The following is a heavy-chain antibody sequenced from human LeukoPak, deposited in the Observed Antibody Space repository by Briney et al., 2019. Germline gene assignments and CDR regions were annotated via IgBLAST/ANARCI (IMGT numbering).Heavy chain of an antibody. V-gene: IGHV1-69*04. CDR3: ATAVLRYQELREQYYGMDV. CDR1: GGTFSSYA. D-gene: IGHD3-9*01. Sequence: ASVKVSCKASGGTFSSYAISWVRQAPGQGLEWMGRIIPILGIANYAQKFQGRVMITADKSTSTAYMELSSLRSEDTAVYYCATAVLRYQELREQYYGMDVWGQGTTVTVSS. CDR2: IIPILGIA. J-gene: IGHJ6*02.